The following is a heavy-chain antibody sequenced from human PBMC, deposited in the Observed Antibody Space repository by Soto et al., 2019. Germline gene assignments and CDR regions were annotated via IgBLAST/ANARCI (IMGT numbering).Heavy chain of an antibody. CDR1: GGSISSSSYY. J-gene: IGHJ4*02. Sequence: QLQLQESGPGLVKPSETLSLTCTVSGGSISSSSYYWGWIRQPPGKGLEWIGSIYYSGSTYYNPSLKSRVTISVDTSKNQFSLKLSSVTAADTAVYYCASDIAAAGLFDYWGQGTLVTVSS. CDR2: IYYSGST. D-gene: IGHD6-13*01. CDR3: ASDIAAAGLFDY. V-gene: IGHV4-39*01.